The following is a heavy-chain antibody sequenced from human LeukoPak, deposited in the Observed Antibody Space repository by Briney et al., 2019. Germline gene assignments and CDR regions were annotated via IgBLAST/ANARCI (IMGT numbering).Heavy chain of an antibody. CDR1: GFTFSSYG. V-gene: IGHV3-30*18. Sequence: GRSLRLSCAASGFTFSSYGMHWVRQAPGKGLEWVAVISYDGSNKYYADPVKGRFTISRYNSKNTLYLQMNSLRAEDTAVYYCAKDHYYGSGSPPGFGAPDRSLDYWGQGTLVTVSS. J-gene: IGHJ4*02. D-gene: IGHD3-10*01. CDR2: ISYDGSNK. CDR3: AKDHYYGSGSPPGFGAPDRSLDY.